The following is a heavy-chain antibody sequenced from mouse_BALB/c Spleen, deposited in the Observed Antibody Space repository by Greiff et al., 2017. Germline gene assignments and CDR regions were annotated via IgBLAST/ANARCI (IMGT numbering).Heavy chain of an antibody. D-gene: IGHD1-1*01. J-gene: IGHJ4*01. CDR2: ISNLAYSI. CDR3: ARGDSSFAMDY. Sequence: EVKVVESGGGLVQPGGSRKLSCAASGFTFSDYGMAWVRQAPGKGPEWVAFISNLAYSIYYADTVTGRFTISRENAKNTLYLEMSSLRSEDTAMYYCARGDSSFAMDYWGQGTSVTVSS. CDR1: GFTFSDYG. V-gene: IGHV5-15*02.